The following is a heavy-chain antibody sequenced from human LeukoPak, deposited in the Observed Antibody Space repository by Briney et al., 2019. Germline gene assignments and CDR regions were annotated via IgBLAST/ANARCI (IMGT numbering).Heavy chain of an antibody. CDR3: ARGQRLYYYDSSGYGPARAKRRAQPPDY. D-gene: IGHD3-22*01. J-gene: IGHJ4*02. CDR2: FYHGGST. CDR1: GYSISTGYY. Sequence: SETLSLTCTVSGYSISTGYYWDWIRQPPGKGLEWIGTFYHGGSTYYNPSLKSRVTISVDTSKNQFSLKLSFVTAADTAVYYCARGQRLYYYDSSGYGPARAKRRAQPPDYWGQGTLVTVSS. V-gene: IGHV4-38-2*02.